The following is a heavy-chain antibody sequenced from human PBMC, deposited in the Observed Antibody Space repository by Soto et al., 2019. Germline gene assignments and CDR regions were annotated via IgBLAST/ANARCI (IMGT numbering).Heavy chain of an antibody. CDR2: ISYDGSNK. CDR3: AKGRAQLWLLWFDP. D-gene: IGHD5-18*01. J-gene: IGHJ5*02. V-gene: IGHV3-30*18. CDR1: GFTSSSYG. Sequence: LRLSCAASGFTSSSYGMHWVRQAPGKGLEWVAVISYDGSNKYYADSVKGRFTISRDNSKNTLYLQMNSLRAEDTAVYYCAKGRAQLWLLWFDPWGQGTLVTVSS.